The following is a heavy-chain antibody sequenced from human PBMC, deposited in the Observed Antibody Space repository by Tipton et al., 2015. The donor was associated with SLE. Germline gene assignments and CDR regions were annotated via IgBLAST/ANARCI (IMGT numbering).Heavy chain of an antibody. CDR3: ARVRFFDY. V-gene: IGHV4-30-2*01. Sequence: TLSLTCTVSGGSISSSTYSWSWIRQPPGKGLEWVGYISHSGSTYYNPSLMSRVTISVDGSKNQFSLSLNSVTAADTAVYYCARVRFFDYWGQGALVTVSS. D-gene: IGHD3-3*01. J-gene: IGHJ4*02. CDR2: ISHSGST. CDR1: GGSISSSTYS.